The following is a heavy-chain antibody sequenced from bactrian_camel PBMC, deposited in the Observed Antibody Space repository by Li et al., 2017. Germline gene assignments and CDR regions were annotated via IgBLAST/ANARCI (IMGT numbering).Heavy chain of an antibody. J-gene: IGHJ4*01. CDR3: AAARLVYSRNLLLANEYKH. D-gene: IGHD3*01. CDR2: INSDSST. V-gene: IGHV3S55*01. Sequence: HVQLVESGGGSVQAGGSLTLKCAASGDAHVRDCMGWFRQVPGKEREGVARINSDSSTMYADSVKDRFTISKDNAKDTLYLQKDSLKPEDTAMYFCAAARLVYSRNLLLANEYKHWGQGTQVTVS. CDR1: GDAHVRDC.